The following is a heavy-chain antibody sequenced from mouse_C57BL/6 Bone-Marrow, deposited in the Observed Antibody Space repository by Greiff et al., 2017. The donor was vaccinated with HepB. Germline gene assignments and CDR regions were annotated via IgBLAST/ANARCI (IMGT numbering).Heavy chain of an antibody. V-gene: IGHV1-81*01. CDR1: GYTFTSYG. Sequence: QVQLKESGAELARPGASVKLSCKASGYTFTSYGISWVKQRTGQGLEWIGEIYPRSGNTYYNEKVKGKATLTADKSSSTAYMELRSLTSEDSAVYFCARRDYGSSYFDYWGQGTTLTVSS. J-gene: IGHJ2*01. D-gene: IGHD1-1*01. CDR3: ARRDYGSSYFDY. CDR2: IYPRSGNT.